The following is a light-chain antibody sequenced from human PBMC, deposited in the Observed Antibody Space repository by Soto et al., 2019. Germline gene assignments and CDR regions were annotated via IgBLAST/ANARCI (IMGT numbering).Light chain of an antibody. Sequence: EVVFTQPPGTLSLSPGERATLSCRASQSFSSNYLAWYQQKPGQAPRLLIYGGSSRATGTPDRFSGSGSGTDFTLTISRLEPEDFAVYYCQQYGSSPRTFGQGTKV. CDR3: QQYGSSPRT. CDR1: QSFSSNY. J-gene: IGKJ1*01. V-gene: IGKV3-20*01. CDR2: GGS.